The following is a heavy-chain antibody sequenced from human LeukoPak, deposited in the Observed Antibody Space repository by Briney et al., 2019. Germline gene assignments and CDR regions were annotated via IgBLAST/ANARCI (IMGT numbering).Heavy chain of an antibody. CDR1: GGSMSSFF. V-gene: IGHV4-59*01. J-gene: IGHJ5*02. CDR3: ARKMATIPNWFDP. Sequence: SETLSLTCTVSGGSMSSFFWNWIRQPPGKGLEWIGFTHNSGTTNYTPSLKSRVTMSLDTSKNQFSLKLSSVTAADTAVYYCARKMATIPNWFDPWGQGTLVTVSS. D-gene: IGHD5-24*01. CDR2: THNSGTT.